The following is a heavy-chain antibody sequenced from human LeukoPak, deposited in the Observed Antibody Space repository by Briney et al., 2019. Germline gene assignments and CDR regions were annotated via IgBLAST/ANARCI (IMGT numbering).Heavy chain of an antibody. CDR3: VRGRYYFDH. J-gene: IGHJ4*02. CDR2: INSDGSST. V-gene: IGHV3-74*01. CDR1: GFTYGNYL. D-gene: IGHD5-24*01. Sequence: PGGSLRLSCAASGFTYGNYLMHWVRQAPGMGLVWVSRINSDGSSTSYADSVKGRFTISRDNAKNTLYLQMNNLRAEDTAVYYCVRGRYYFDHWGQGTLVTVSS.